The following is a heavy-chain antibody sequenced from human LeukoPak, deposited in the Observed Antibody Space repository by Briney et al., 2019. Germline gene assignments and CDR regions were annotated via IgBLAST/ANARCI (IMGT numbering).Heavy chain of an antibody. Sequence: ASVKVSCKASGYTFTSYAMNWVRQAPGQGLEWMGWINTNTGNPMYAQGFTGRFVFSLDTSVNTAYLQISSLKAEDTAVYYCARDGANTFGGVIVTQNFDYWGQGTLVTVSS. CDR3: ARDGANTFGGVIVTQNFDY. D-gene: IGHD3-16*02. CDR2: INTNTGNP. CDR1: GYTFTSYA. J-gene: IGHJ4*02. V-gene: IGHV7-4-1*02.